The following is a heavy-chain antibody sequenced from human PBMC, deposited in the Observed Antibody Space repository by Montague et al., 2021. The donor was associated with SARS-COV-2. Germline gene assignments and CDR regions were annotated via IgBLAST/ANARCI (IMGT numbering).Heavy chain of an antibody. D-gene: IGHD3-3*01. CDR1: GFTFSGYE. J-gene: IGHJ4*02. Sequence: SLRLSCEASGFTFSGYEMNWVRQAPVKGLEWVSYISSSDSTLYYXDSXDGRFTISRDNAKNSLYLQMNSLRVEDTAVYYCARLRSGYTIGHFDYWGQGTLVTVSS. CDR3: ARLRSGYTIGHFDY. CDR2: ISSSDSTL. V-gene: IGHV3-48*03.